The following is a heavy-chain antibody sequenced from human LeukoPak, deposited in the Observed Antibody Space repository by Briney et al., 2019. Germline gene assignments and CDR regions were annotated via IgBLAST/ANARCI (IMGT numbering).Heavy chain of an antibody. CDR2: ISAYNGNT. J-gene: IGHJ6*03. CDR1: GYTFTSYG. CDR3: ARGGLWTTSDYYCYYMDV. V-gene: IGHV1-18*01. Sequence: ASVKVSCKASGYTFTSYGISWVRQAPGQGLEWMGWISAYNGNTNYAQKLQGRVTMTTDTSTSTAYMELRSLRSDDTAVYYCARGGLWTTSDYYCYYMDVWGKGTTVTVSS. D-gene: IGHD3/OR15-3a*01.